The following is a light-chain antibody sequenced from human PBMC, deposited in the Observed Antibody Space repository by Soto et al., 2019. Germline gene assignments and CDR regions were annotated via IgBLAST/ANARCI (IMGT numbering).Light chain of an antibody. CDR1: QSVNSN. V-gene: IGKV3-15*01. CDR2: GAS. Sequence: ETVITQSPATLSVSPGERATLSCRASQSVNSNLAWYQQKLGQAPRVLIFGASTRATGIPARFSGSGSGTEFSLTIKSLQSEDFAVYYCKEYNTWPWTFGQGTKVDIK. J-gene: IGKJ1*01. CDR3: KEYNTWPWT.